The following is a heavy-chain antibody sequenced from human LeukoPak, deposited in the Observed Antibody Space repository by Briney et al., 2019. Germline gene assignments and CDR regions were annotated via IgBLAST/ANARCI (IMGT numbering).Heavy chain of an antibody. J-gene: IGHJ4*02. CDR2: ISSNGGST. CDR1: GFTFSSYA. Sequence: PGGSLRLSCAASGFTFSSYAMHWVRQAPGKGLEYVSAISSNGGSTYYANSVKGRFTISRDNSKNTLYLQMGSLRAEDMAVYYCARGVAWSSSGWYLDYWGQGTLVTVSS. CDR3: ARGVAWSSSGWYLDY. V-gene: IGHV3-64*01. D-gene: IGHD6-19*01.